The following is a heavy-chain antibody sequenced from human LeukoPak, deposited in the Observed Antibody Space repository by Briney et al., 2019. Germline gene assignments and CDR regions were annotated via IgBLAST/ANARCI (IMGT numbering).Heavy chain of an antibody. CDR2: MNLNSGNT. Sequence: ASVKVSCKASGYTFANYDINWVRQATGQGLEWMGWMNLNSGNTGYAQKFQGRVTITRDTSISTAYMELSSLRSEDTAVYYCARASGHSRGALYYFDLWGQGTLVTVSS. J-gene: IGHJ4*02. CDR3: ARASGHSRGALYYFDL. D-gene: IGHD3-22*01. V-gene: IGHV1-8*03. CDR1: GYTFANYD.